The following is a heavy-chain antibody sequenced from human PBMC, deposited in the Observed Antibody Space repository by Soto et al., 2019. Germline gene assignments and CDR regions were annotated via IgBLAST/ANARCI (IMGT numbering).Heavy chain of an antibody. D-gene: IGHD1-26*01. CDR2: IYSNGGT. V-gene: IGHV4-59*08. Sequence: QVQLQASGPGLVKPSVTLSLTCTVSGDSIGTYNWGWIRQPPGKRLEWIGYIYSNGGTSYNPALKSRVTISADTSTKQCSLRLRSVTAADTAVYYCVRQGIGALHGLVDVWGQGTTVTVSS. CDR3: VRQGIGALHGLVDV. J-gene: IGHJ6*02. CDR1: GDSIGTYN.